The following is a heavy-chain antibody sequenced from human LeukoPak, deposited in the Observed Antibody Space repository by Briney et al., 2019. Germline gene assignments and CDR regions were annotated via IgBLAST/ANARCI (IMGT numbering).Heavy chain of an antibody. D-gene: IGHD3-10*01. V-gene: IGHV4-30-2*01. J-gene: IGHJ6*03. Sequence: SQTLSLTCAVSGGSISSGGYSWSWIRQPPGKGLEWIGYIYHSGSTYYNPSLKSRVTISVDRSKNQFSLKLSSVTAADTAVYYCARAYYGSGSYYNPRGDYYYYYHMDVWGKGTTVTVSS. CDR1: GGSISSGGYS. CDR3: ARAYYGSGSYYNPRGDYYYYYHMDV. CDR2: IYHSGST.